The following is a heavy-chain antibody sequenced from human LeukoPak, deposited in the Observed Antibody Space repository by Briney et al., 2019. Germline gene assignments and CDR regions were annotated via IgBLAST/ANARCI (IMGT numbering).Heavy chain of an antibody. CDR2: IYYSGST. V-gene: IGHV4-31*03. J-gene: IGHJ3*02. CDR3: AREGVLTIGAFDI. D-gene: IGHD3-3*01. Sequence: SETLSVTCTVSGGSINSGGYYWSWIRQHPGKGLEWIGYIYYSGSTYYNPSLKSRVTISVDTSKNQFSLKLSSVTAADTAVYYCAREGVLTIGAFDIWGQGTMVTVSS. CDR1: GGSINSGGYY.